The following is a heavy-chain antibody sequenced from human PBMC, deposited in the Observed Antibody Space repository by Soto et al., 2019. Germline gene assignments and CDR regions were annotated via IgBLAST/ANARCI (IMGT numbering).Heavy chain of an antibody. CDR3: AKAISWFGELNHYYYYGMDV. CDR2: ISGSGGST. Sequence: PGGSLRLSCAASGFTFSSYAMSWVRQAPGKGLEWVSAISGSGGSTYYADSVKGRFTIPRDNSKNTLYLQMNSLRAEDTAVYYCAKAISWFGELNHYYYYGMDVWGQGTTVTVSS. J-gene: IGHJ6*02. V-gene: IGHV3-23*01. CDR1: GFTFSSYA. D-gene: IGHD3-10*01.